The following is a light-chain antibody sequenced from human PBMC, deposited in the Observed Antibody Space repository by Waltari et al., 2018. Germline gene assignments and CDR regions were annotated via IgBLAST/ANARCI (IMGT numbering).Light chain of an antibody. J-gene: IGKJ1*01. CDR2: WAS. Sequence: DIVMTQSPDSLAVSLGERATINCKSSQGVLYSSNNKNYLAWYQQKPGQPPKLLIYWASTRESGVPDRFSGSGSGTDFTLTISSLQAEDVAVYYCQQYYSTPPVTFGQGTKVEIK. V-gene: IGKV4-1*01. CDR3: QQYYSTPPVT. CDR1: QGVLYSSNNKNY.